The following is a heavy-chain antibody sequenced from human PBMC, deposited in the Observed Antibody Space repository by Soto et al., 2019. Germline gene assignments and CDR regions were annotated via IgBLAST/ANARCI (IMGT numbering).Heavy chain of an antibody. CDR1: GYTFSEFF. Sequence: GASVKVSCKASGYTFSEFFIYGLRQAPGQGPEWMGWVNPNTGGSNSEQEFQGRVTMTWDTSSTTAYMELRNLRSDDTAVYYCARDVYCSKPHCSSVRWFDPLGQGTLLTVSS. V-gene: IGHV1-2*02. J-gene: IGHJ5*02. D-gene: IGHD2-2*01. CDR2: VNPNTGGS. CDR3: ARDVYCSKPHCSSVRWFDP.